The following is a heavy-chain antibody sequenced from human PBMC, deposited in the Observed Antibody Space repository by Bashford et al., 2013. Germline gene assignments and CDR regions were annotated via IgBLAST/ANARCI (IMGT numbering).Heavy chain of an antibody. CDR2: VSTTSSTI. V-gene: IGHV3-48*03. J-gene: IGHJ4*02. CDR3: ARAGDNYPFDY. D-gene: IGHD4/OR15-4a*01. Sequence: VRQAPGKGLEWVSYVSTTSSTIYYADSVKGRFTISRDNAKTSVYLQMNSLEAEDTAVYYCARAGDNYPFDYWGQGTLVTVSS.